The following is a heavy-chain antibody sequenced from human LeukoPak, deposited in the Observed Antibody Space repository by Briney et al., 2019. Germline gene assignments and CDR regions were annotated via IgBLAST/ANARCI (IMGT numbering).Heavy chain of an antibody. CDR2: IYTSGST. D-gene: IGHD3-22*01. CDR3: ARSSGYYLYYFDY. CDR1: GGSISSGSYY. J-gene: IGHJ4*02. V-gene: IGHV4-61*02. Sequence: SQTLSLTCTVSGGSISSGSYYWSWIRQPAGMGLEWIGRIYTSGSTNYNPSLKSRVTISVDTSKNQFSLKLSSVTAADTAVYHCARSSGYYLYYFDYWGQGTLVTVSS.